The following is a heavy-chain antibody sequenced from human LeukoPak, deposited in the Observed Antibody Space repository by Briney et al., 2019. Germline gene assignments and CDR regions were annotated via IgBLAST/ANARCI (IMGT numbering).Heavy chain of an antibody. V-gene: IGHV1-46*01. CDR2: INPSGGST. CDR3: ARDQRVGYSYGYLDY. CDR1: GYTFTSYY. J-gene: IGHJ4*02. Sequence: ASAKVSCKASGYTFTSYYMHWVRQAPGQGLEWMGIINPSGGSTSYAQKFQGRVTMTRDMSTSTVYMELSSLRSEDTAVYYCARDQRVGYSYGYLDYWGQGTLVTVSS. D-gene: IGHD5-18*01.